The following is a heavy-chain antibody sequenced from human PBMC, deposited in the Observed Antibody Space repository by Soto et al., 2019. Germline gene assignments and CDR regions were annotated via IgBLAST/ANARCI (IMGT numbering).Heavy chain of an antibody. Sequence: QVQLQESGPGLVKPSETLSLTCTVSGGSISSYYWSWIRQPAGKGLEWIGRIYTSGSTNYNPSLKSRVTMSVDTSKNQFSLKLSSVTAADTAVYYCARGLGVDSSSSRSYYYYYGMDVWGQGTTVTVSS. D-gene: IGHD6-6*01. CDR1: GGSISSYY. CDR2: IYTSGST. J-gene: IGHJ6*02. V-gene: IGHV4-4*07. CDR3: ARGLGVDSSSSRSYYYYYGMDV.